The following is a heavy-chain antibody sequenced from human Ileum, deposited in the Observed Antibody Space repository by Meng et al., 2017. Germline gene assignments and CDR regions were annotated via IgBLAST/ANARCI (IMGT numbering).Heavy chain of an antibody. CDR2: IWHDGKNK. CDR1: GFTFNNDG. D-gene: IGHD1-26*01. Sequence: HLGGAGGGGVQPGTSLSRSWVSSGFTFNNDGMNWFRQAPGKGLEWVAVIWHDGKNKYYGDSVKDRFTISRDNSKNILYLQLTSLTAEDTAVYYCARDPGREGPIDYWGQGTLVTVSS. V-gene: IGHV3-33*01. CDR3: ARDPGREGPIDY. J-gene: IGHJ4*02.